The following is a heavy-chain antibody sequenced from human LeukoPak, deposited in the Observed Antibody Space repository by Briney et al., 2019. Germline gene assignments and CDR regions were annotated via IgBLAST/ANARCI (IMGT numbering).Heavy chain of an antibody. CDR3: ARSWELRFFDY. Sequence: GGSLRLSCAASGFTFNSYSMNWVRQAPGKGLEWVSSISSSSSYIYYADSVKGRFTISRDNAKNSLHLQMNSLRAEDTAVYYCARSWELRFFDYWGQGTLVTVSS. D-gene: IGHD1-26*01. CDR2: ISSSSSYI. V-gene: IGHV3-21*01. J-gene: IGHJ4*02. CDR1: GFTFNSYS.